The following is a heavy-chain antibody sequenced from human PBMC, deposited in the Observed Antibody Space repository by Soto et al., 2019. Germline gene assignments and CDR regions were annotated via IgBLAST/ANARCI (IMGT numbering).Heavy chain of an antibody. Sequence: QLQLVQSGTEVKNPGASVKVSCKASGFTFTGFGITWVRQAPGQGLEWMGWITASNGNTYYAQNLQGRVTMTTDTSTSTAYMELWRLRSDDTAVYYCARSRHGIQLSYYYYYYGMDVWGQGTTVTVSS. CDR3: ARSRHGIQLSYYYYYYGMDV. J-gene: IGHJ6*02. V-gene: IGHV1-18*04. D-gene: IGHD5-18*01. CDR1: GFTFTGFG. CDR2: ITASNGNT.